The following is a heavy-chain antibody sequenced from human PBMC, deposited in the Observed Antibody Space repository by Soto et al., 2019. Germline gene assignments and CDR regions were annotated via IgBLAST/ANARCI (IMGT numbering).Heavy chain of an antibody. V-gene: IGHV1-2*04. CDR3: ARGPITGSGFPSDWFDP. CDR1: GYTFTGYY. CDR2: INPNSGGT. J-gene: IGHJ5*02. Sequence: GASVKVSCKASGYTFTGYYMHWVRQAPGQGLEWMGWINPNSGGTNYAQKFQGWVTMTRDTSISTAYMELSRLRSDDTAVYYCARGPITGSGFPSDWFDPWGQGTLVTVSS. D-gene: IGHD1-20*01.